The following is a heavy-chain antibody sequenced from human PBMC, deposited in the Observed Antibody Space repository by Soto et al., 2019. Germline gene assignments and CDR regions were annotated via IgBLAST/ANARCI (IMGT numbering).Heavy chain of an antibody. D-gene: IGHD1-26*01. CDR3: ARQSLRDSGRYVAYAFDI. CDR1: GYSLTNYW. J-gene: IGHJ3*02. V-gene: IGHV5-51*01. CDR2: IYPGDSDT. Sequence: GESLKISCKGYGYSLTNYWIAWVRQMPGKGLEWMGIIYPGDSDTRYSPSFQGQVTISADKSISTAYLQWSSLKASDTAMYYCARQSLRDSGRYVAYAFDIWGQGTMVTVSS.